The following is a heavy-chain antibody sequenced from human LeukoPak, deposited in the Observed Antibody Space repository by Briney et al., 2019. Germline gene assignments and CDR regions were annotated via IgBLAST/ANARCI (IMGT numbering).Heavy chain of an antibody. CDR1: GYTFTGYY. CDR2: XXPNSGGT. J-gene: IGHJ5*02. D-gene: IGHD2-2*01. Sequence: ASVKVSCKASGYTFTGYYMHWVRQAPGQGLEXXXXXXPNSGGTNYAQKFQGRVTMTRDTSISTAYMELSRLRSDDTAVYYCASDRCSSTSCLGGWFDPWGQGTLVTVSS. CDR3: ASDRCSSTSCLGGWFDP. V-gene: IGHV1-2*02.